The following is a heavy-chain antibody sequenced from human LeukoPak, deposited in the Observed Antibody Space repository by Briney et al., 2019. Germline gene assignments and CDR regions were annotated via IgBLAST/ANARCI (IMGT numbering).Heavy chain of an antibody. D-gene: IGHD6-13*01. V-gene: IGHV3-23*01. Sequence: GRSLRLSCAASGFTFSSYAMSWVRQAPGKGLEWVSAISGSGGSTYYADSVKGRFTISRDNSKNTLYLQMNSLRAEDTAVYYCAKMTYSSSWYLSAYYFDYWGQGTLVTVSS. CDR3: AKMTYSSSWYLSAYYFDY. CDR1: GFTFSSYA. J-gene: IGHJ4*02. CDR2: ISGSGGST.